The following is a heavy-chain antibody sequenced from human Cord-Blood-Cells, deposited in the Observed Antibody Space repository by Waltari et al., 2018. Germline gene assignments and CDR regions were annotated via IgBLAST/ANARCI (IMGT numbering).Heavy chain of an antibody. CDR3: ATAIALRSSGYDYFDD. CDR1: GYTLTELS. Sequence: QVQLVQSGAEGKKPGASVKGSCKVSGYTLTELSMHRVRQAPGKGLEWMGGFDPEGGETIYAQKFQGRVTMTEDTSTDTAYMELSSLRSEDTAVYYCATAIALRSSGYDYFDDWGQGTLVTVSS. J-gene: IGHJ4*02. CDR2: FDPEGGET. D-gene: IGHD5-12*01. V-gene: IGHV1-24*01.